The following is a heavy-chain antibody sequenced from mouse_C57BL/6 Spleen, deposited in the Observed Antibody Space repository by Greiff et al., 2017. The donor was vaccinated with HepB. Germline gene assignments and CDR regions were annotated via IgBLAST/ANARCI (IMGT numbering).Heavy chain of an antibody. CDR2: IDPSDSYT. J-gene: IGHJ1*03. V-gene: IGHV1-69*01. CDR3: ARGGDFPWYFDV. Sequence: QVQLQQPGAELVMPGASVKLSCKASGYTFTSYWMHWVKQRPGQGLEWIGEIDPSDSYTNYNQKFKGKSTLTVDKSSSTAYMQLSSLTSEDSAVYYCARGGDFPWYFDVWGTGTTVTVSS. CDR1: GYTFTSYW.